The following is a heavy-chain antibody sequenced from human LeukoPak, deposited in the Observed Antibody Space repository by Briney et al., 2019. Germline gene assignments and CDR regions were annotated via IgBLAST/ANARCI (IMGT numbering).Heavy chain of an antibody. D-gene: IGHD1-26*01. CDR1: GFTFGDYA. CDR2: IKQDGSEK. CDR3: AKLQWEPPDH. J-gene: IGHJ4*02. Sequence: QPGGSLRLSCTASGFTFGDYAMSWIRQAPGKGLEWVANIKQDGSEKYHVDSVKGRFTVSRDNAKNLLYLQLNSLRAEDTAVYYCAKLQWEPPDHWGQGTLVTVSS. V-gene: IGHV3-7*03.